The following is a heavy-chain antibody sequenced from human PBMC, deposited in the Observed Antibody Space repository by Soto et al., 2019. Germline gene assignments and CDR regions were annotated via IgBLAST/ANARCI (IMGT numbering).Heavy chain of an antibody. CDR3: AKDVLGDGFSVGAFDN. D-gene: IGHD3-16*01. CDR2: IRGSDGST. V-gene: IGHV3-23*01. J-gene: IGHJ4*02. CDR1: GFTFSNYA. Sequence: EVHLLQSGGGLVQPGGSLRLSCAASGFTFSNYAMSWVRQAPGKEPEWVSAIRGSDGSTFYADSVRGRFTISRDNSRNTLYLQMNSLTAGDAAIYYCAKDVLGDGFSVGAFDNWGQGSLVTVSS.